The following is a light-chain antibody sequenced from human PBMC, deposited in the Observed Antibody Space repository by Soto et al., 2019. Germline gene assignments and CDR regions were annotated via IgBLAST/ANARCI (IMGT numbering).Light chain of an antibody. J-gene: IGKJ2*01. CDR1: QSVLYSSNNKNY. CDR3: QQYYRIPYT. CDR2: WAS. V-gene: IGKV4-1*01. Sequence: DIVMTQSPDSLAVSLGERATINCKSSQSVLYSSNNKNYLAWYQHKPGQPPKLLIYWASTREFGVPDRFSGSGSGTDFTLTISSLQAEDVAVYYCQQYYRIPYTFGQGTKLEIK.